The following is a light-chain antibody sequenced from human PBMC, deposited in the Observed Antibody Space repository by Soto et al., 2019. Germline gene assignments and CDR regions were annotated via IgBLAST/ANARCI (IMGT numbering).Light chain of an antibody. Sequence: DIVLTQSPATLSLSPGERATLSCRASQSVGRKLAWYQQIPGQAPRLLIYDASNRATGIPARFSGSGSGTDFTLTISSLEPEDFAIYYCQQRSNWPPYTFGQGTKVDIK. V-gene: IGKV3-11*01. CDR1: QSVGRK. CDR2: DAS. J-gene: IGKJ2*01. CDR3: QQRSNWPPYT.